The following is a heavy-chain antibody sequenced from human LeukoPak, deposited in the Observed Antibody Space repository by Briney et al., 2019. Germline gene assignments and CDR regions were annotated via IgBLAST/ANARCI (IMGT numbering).Heavy chain of an antibody. D-gene: IGHD3-10*01. CDR3: ARSFGDYRSGSFGY. Sequence: SETLSLTCTVSNGSISNYFWSWIRQPPGKGLEWIGYVYNRGNTNYNPSLKSRVSISVDTSKNQFSLKLNSVTAADTAVYYCARSFGDYRSGSFGYWGQGTLVTVSS. J-gene: IGHJ4*02. V-gene: IGHV4-59*01. CDR1: NGSISNYF. CDR2: VYNRGNT.